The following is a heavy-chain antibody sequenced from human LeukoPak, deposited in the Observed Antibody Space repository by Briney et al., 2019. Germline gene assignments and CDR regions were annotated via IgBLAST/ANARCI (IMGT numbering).Heavy chain of an antibody. CDR1: NVSISSGSHY. J-gene: IGHJ4*02. V-gene: IGHV4-61*02. Sequence: PSETLSLTCTVSNVSISSGSHYWHWIRQPAGKGLEWIGRIYAGGRSNYNPSLRSRVTISVDTSKNQFSLRLSSVTATDTGVYYCASDPSGWLGLGYWGQGTLVSVSS. D-gene: IGHD6-19*01. CDR3: ASDPSGWLGLGY. CDR2: IYAGGRS.